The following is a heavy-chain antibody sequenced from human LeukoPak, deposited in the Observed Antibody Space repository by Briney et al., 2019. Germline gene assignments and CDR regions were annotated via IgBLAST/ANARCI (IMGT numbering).Heavy chain of an antibody. CDR2: ISYDGSDK. CDR3: ARDWGRRYSSGWYGDFDY. Sequence: GRSLRLSCAASGITFSNYAMHWVRQAPGKGLEWVAVISYDGSDKYYADSVKGRFTISRDNSKNTLYLQMNSLRPEDTAVYYCARDWGRRYSSGWYGDFDYWGQGTLVTVSS. V-gene: IGHV3-30-3*01. J-gene: IGHJ4*02. CDR1: GITFSNYA. D-gene: IGHD6-19*01.